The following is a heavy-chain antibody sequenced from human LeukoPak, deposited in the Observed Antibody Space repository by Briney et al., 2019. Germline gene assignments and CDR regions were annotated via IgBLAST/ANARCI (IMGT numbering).Heavy chain of an antibody. CDR3: ARERGSSSRSAYYYYYGMDV. CDR1: GGTFSSCA. Sequence: GASVKVSCKASGGTFSSCAISWVRQAPGQGLEWMGGIIPIFGTANYARKFQGRVTITADESTSTAYMELSSLRSEDTAVYYRARERGSSSRSAYYYYYGMDVWGKGTTVTVSS. D-gene: IGHD6-13*01. V-gene: IGHV1-69*13. CDR2: IIPIFGTA. J-gene: IGHJ6*04.